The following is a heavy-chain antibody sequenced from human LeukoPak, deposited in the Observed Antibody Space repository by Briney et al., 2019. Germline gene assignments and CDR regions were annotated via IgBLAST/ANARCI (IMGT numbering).Heavy chain of an antibody. Sequence: ASVKVSCKASGYTFTSYGISWLRQAPGQGLEWMGWISAYNGNTNYAQKLQGRVTMTTDTSTSTAYMELRSLRSDDTAVYYCARTYCSSTSCHSYYYYMDVWGKGTTVTVSS. CDR1: GYTFTSYG. V-gene: IGHV1-18*01. D-gene: IGHD2-2*01. J-gene: IGHJ6*03. CDR2: ISAYNGNT. CDR3: ARTYCSSTSCHSYYYYMDV.